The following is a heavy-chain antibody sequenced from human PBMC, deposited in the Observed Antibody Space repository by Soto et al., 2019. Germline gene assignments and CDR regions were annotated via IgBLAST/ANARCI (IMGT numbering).Heavy chain of an antibody. CDR3: ARLICNSWLDY. J-gene: IGHJ4*02. Sequence: QVQLQQSGPGLVKPSQTLSLTCAISGDSVSSNSVVWNWIRQSPSGGLEWLGRTYYRSKWYSEYAMSVQSRITVNADTSKNQASLQLDSVTPDDTAVYYCARLICNSWLDYWGQGTLVTVSS. D-gene: IGHD6-13*01. CDR2: TYYRSKWYS. CDR1: GDSVSSNSVV. V-gene: IGHV6-1*01.